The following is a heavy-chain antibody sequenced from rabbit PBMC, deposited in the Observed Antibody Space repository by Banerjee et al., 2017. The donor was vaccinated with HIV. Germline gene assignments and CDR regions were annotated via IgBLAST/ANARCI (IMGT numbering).Heavy chain of an antibody. J-gene: IGHJ4*01. D-gene: IGHD4-2*01. CDR1: GFSFSNKYV. CDR2: INTSSGNT. V-gene: IGHV1S45*01. Sequence: QEQLEESGGGLVKPEGSLTLTCKASGFSFSNKYVMCWVRQAPGKGLEWIACINTSSGNTVYASWAKGRFTLSRTSSTTVALQMTSLTAADTATYFCARGTGGAGDGLNLWGPGTLVTVS. CDR3: ARGTGGAGDGLNL.